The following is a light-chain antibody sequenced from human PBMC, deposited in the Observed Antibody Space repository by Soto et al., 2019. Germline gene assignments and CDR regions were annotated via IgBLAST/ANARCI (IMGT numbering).Light chain of an antibody. CDR2: AAS. CDR3: QQSDGAPCT. CDR1: QSITDN. V-gene: IGKV1-39*01. Sequence: EMTQSPSSLSASVGDRVTITCRASQSITDNLNWYHYQPGKVPKLLIYAASSLQTGVPSRFSGSGSGTDFTLIISSLQPEDAATYYCQQSDGAPCTFGLGTKVEIK. J-gene: IGKJ2*02.